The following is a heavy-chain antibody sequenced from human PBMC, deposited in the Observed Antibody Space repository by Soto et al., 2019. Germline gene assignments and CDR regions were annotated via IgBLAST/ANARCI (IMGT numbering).Heavy chain of an antibody. V-gene: IGHV1-69*01. CDR2: IIPVFGIV. J-gene: IGHJ6*04. CDR3: AGGRIVVAGSSAYYGMDV. D-gene: IGHD6-19*01. Sequence: PLQSGAEVKKPGTSVKVSCKASGGNPSNSAISWVRQAPGQGLEWMGGIIPVFGIVSYAQKFQGRVTITADESTSTADMELSSLRSEDTAVYFCAGGRIVVAGSSAYYGMDVWGEGITVTVSS. CDR1: GGNPSNSA.